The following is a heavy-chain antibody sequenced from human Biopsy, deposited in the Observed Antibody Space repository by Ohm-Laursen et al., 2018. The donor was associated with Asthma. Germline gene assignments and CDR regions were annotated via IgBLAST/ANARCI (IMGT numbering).Heavy chain of an antibody. CDR3: ARTFHFWSPYHAEHYQL. J-gene: IGHJ1*01. D-gene: IGHD3-3*02. CDR2: ITGSGGFT. CDR1: GFTFSNYV. Sequence: SLRLSCAATGFTFSNYVMSWVRQAPGKGLEWVSSITGSGGFTYYADSVKGRSTISRDKSDNTLYLQMNSLRAEDTAVYYCARTFHFWSPYHAEHYQLWGQGTLVTVPS. V-gene: IGHV3-23*01.